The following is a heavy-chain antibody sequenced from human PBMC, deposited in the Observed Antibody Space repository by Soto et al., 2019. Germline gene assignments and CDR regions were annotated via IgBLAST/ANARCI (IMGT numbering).Heavy chain of an antibody. D-gene: IGHD3-22*01. CDR3: AKEGFYDRTGYYPFDS. CDR1: GFNLSTYG. V-gene: IGHV3-30*18. Sequence: AGSLTLSCTASGFNLSTYGVHWVRHPPGKGLEWVAVVSFDGRNKYYAGSVEGRFTISRDNSKKTLYLHMNSLRAEDTAVYYCAKEGFYDRTGYYPFDSWGQGTLVTVSS. J-gene: IGHJ4*02. CDR2: VSFDGRNK.